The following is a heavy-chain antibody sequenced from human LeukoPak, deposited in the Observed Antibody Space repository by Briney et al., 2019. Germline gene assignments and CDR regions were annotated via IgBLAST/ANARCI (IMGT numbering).Heavy chain of an antibody. CDR1: GYTFNGFG. D-gene: IGHD5-12*01. CDR3: ARDHKVGLGVTLGYMPFQY. J-gene: IGHJ4*02. Sequence: ASVKVSCKASGYTFNGFGIGWVRQAPGQGLEWMGWLNTYKGNTNYAQNFQGRVTMTSDSSTRTAYMELRSLRSDDTAIYYCARDHKVGLGVTLGYMPFQYWGQGTRVTVSS. V-gene: IGHV1-18*01. CDR2: LNTYKGNT.